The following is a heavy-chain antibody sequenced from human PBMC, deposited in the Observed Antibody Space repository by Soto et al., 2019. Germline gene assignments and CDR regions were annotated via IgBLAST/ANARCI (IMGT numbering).Heavy chain of an antibody. CDR1: GGSISSGGYY. V-gene: IGHV4-31*03. CDR3: SKEACSGGSCFFFGPDY. D-gene: IGHD2-15*01. CDR2: IYYSGST. Sequence: SETLFLTCTVSGGSISSGGYYWSWISQHPGKGLEWIGYIYYSGSTYYNPSLKSRVTISVDTSKNQFSLKLTSVTAADTAFYYCSKEACSGGSCFFFGPDYWGQGTLVTVSS. J-gene: IGHJ4*02.